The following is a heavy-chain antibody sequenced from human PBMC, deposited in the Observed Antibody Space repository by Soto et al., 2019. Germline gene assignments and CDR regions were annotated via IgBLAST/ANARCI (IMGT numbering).Heavy chain of an antibody. CDR2: ISAYNGNT. V-gene: IGHV1-18*01. Sequence: GASVKVSCKASGYTFTSYGISWVRQAPGQGREWMGWISAYNGNTNYAQKLQGRVTMTTDTSTSTAYMELRSLRSDDTAVYYCARDRPKYSSSWYLYHYYGMDVWGQGTTVTVSS. D-gene: IGHD6-13*01. CDR3: ARDRPKYSSSWYLYHYYGMDV. CDR1: GYTFTSYG. J-gene: IGHJ6*02.